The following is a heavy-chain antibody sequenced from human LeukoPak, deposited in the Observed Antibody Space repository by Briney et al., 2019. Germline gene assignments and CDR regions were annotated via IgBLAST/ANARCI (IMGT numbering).Heavy chain of an antibody. CDR1: GFTFSSYS. CDR3: TTADTATAFDI. CDR2: ISSSSSYI. J-gene: IGHJ3*02. Sequence: AGGSLRLSCAASGFTFSSYSMNWVRQAPGKGLEWVSSISSSSSYIYYADSVKGRFTISRDNAKNSLYLQMNSLRAEDTAVYYCTTADTATAFDIWGQGTMVTVSS. V-gene: IGHV3-21*01. D-gene: IGHD5-18*01.